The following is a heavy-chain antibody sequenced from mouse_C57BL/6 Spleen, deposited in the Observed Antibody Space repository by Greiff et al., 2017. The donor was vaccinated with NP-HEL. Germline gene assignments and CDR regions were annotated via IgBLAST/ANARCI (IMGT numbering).Heavy chain of an antibody. CDR3: VRQLHSYYFDY. V-gene: IGHV10-1*01. Sequence: EVKLVESGGGLVQPKGSLKLSCAASGFSFNTYAMNWVRQAPGKGLEWVARIRSKSNNYATYYADSVKDRFTISRDDSESMLYLQMNNLKTEDTAMYYCVRQLHSYYFDYWGQGTTLTVSS. CDR1: GFSFNTYA. J-gene: IGHJ2*01. CDR2: IRSKSNNYAT.